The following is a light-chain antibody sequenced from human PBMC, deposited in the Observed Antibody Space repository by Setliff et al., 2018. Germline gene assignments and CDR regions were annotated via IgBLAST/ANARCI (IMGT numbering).Light chain of an antibody. CDR3: SSYTSSTTKI. CDR1: SNDIGGYKY. Sequence: QSALTQPASVSGSPGQSITISCTGTSNDIGGYKYVSWYQQHPGKAPKLMIYEVSNRPSGVSDRFSGSKSGNTASLTISGLQAEDEADYYCSSYTSSTTKIFGGGTKATVL. V-gene: IGLV2-14*01. CDR2: EVS. J-gene: IGLJ2*01.